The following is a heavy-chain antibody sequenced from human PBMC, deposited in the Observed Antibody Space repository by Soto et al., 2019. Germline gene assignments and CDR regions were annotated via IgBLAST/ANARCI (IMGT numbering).Heavy chain of an antibody. CDR1: GYTFTSYA. CDR2: INAGNGNT. D-gene: IGHD6-19*01. J-gene: IGHJ1*01. CDR3: ARDRIAVAGPRWASEYFQH. V-gene: IGHV1-3*01. Sequence: ASVKVSCKASGYTFTSYAMHWVRQAPGQRLEWMGWINAGNGNTKYSQMFQGRVTITRDTSASTAYMELSSLRSEDTAVYDCARDRIAVAGPRWASEYFQHWGQGTLVTVSS.